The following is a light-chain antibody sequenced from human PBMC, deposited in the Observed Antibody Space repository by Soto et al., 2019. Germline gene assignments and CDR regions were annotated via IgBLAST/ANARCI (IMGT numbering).Light chain of an antibody. Sequence: QSALTQPPSASGSPGQSVTISCTGTSSDVGGYDLVSWYQQHPGNAPTIMIYEVNSRPSGVPDRFSGSTSGNTASLTVSGLKAEDEADYYGSSYAGSNNVRVFGGGTKLTVL. CDR3: SSYAGSNNVRV. V-gene: IGLV2-8*01. CDR2: EVN. J-gene: IGLJ3*02. CDR1: SSDVGGYDL.